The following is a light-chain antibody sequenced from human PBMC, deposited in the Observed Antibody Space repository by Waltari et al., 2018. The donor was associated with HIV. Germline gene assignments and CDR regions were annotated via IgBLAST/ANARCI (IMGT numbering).Light chain of an antibody. V-gene: IGKV3-15*01. Sequence: EIVMTQSPVTLSVSPGQRATLSCRASPSISGNIAWYQQKPGQAPRLRIFAATTRATNVPARFSGSGFGTEFTLSISDLQSEDFAIYHCQQYIEWPLTFGQGTKVEVK. J-gene: IGKJ1*01. CDR3: QQYIEWPLT. CDR1: PSISGN. CDR2: AAT.